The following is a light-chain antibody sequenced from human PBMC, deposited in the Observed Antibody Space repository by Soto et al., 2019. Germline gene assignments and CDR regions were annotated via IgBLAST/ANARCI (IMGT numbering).Light chain of an antibody. CDR1: QSVSSY. CDR2: DAS. J-gene: IGKJ4*01. CDR3: QQRSAWPLT. V-gene: IGKV3-11*01. Sequence: EIVLTQSPTTLSLSPGERATLSCRASQSVSSYFAWYQQKPGQAPRLLIYDASTRAAGIPARFSGSGSGTDFTLTISSLEPEDFAVYYCQQRSAWPLTFGGGTKVDIK.